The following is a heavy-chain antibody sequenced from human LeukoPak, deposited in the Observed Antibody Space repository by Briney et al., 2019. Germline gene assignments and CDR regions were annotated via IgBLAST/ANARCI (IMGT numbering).Heavy chain of an antibody. CDR2: ISSNGGST. CDR3: ARGAVVVTNYFDF. CDR1: GFTLRSFA. V-gene: IGHV3-64*01. Sequence: GGSLRLSCEASGFTLRSFAMHWVRQAPGKGLEYVSAISSNGGSTYYANSVKGRFTISRDNSKNTLYLQMGSLRAEDMAVYYCARGAVVVTNYFDFWGQGTLVTVSS. J-gene: IGHJ4*02. D-gene: IGHD3-22*01.